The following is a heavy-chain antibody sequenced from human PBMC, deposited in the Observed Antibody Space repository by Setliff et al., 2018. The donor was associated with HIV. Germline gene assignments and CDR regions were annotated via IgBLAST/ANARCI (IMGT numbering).Heavy chain of an antibody. D-gene: IGHD4-17*01. J-gene: IGHJ3*02. V-gene: IGHV5-51*01. CDR2: IYPGDSHT. CDR3: ARTDYGGNWGAFDI. CDR1: GYSFASNW. Sequence: GESLKIFCKGSGYSFASNWIGWVRQMPGKGLEWMWIIYPGDSHTRYSPSFQGQVTISADKSISTAYLQWSRLKAPDTAMYYCARTDYGGNWGAFDIWGQGKMVTVSS.